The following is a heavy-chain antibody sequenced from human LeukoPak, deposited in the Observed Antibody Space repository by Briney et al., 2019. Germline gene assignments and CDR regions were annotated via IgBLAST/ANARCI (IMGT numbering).Heavy chain of an antibody. V-gene: IGHV1-69*13. CDR3: ARSIAARTEPFDY. CDR2: IIPIFGTA. J-gene: IGHJ4*02. Sequence: GASVNLSCKASVDTFSSYAISWVRQAPGQGLEWMVGIIPIFGTANYAQKFQGRVTITADESTGTAYMELSSLRSEDTAVYYCARSIAARTEPFDYWGQGTLVTVSS. CDR1: VDTFSSYA. D-gene: IGHD6-6*01.